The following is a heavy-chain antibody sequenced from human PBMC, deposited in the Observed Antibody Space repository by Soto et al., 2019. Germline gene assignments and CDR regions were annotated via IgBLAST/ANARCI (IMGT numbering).Heavy chain of an antibody. CDR2: IYYSGST. D-gene: IGHD6-13*01. J-gene: IGHJ6*02. Sequence: QVQLQESGPGLVKPSQTLSLTCTVSGGSISSGGYYWSWIRQHPGKGLEWIGYIYYSGSTYYNPSLKSRVTISVDTSKNQFSLKLSSVTAADTAVYYCARGGIAAFTDYYYGMDVWGQGTTVTVSS. V-gene: IGHV4-31*03. CDR1: GGSISSGGYY. CDR3: ARGGIAAFTDYYYGMDV.